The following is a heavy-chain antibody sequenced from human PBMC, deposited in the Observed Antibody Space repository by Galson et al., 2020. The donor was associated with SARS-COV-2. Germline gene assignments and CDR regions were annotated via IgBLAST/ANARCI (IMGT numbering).Heavy chain of an antibody. CDR3: GSWDNWNYYFDY. CDR2: IYHSGST. J-gene: IGHJ4*02. CDR1: GGSISSSNW. V-gene: IGHV4-4*02. Sequence: SETLSLTCAVSGGSISSSNWWRWVRQPPGKGLEWIGEIYHSGSTNYNPSLKSRVTISVDKSKNQFSLKLSSVTAADTAVYYCGSWDNWNYYFDYWGQGTLVTVSS. D-gene: IGHD1-1*01.